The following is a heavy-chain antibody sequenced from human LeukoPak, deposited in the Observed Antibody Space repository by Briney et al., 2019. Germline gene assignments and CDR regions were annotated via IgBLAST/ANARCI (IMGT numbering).Heavy chain of an antibody. CDR1: GFTVSRHY. CDR3: ARDRHNYGFDY. J-gene: IGHJ4*02. D-gene: IGHD5-18*01. V-gene: IGHV3-66*02. Sequence: SGGSLRLSCAASGFTVSRHYMAWVRQAPGKGLEWVSVIDNGGSDITNYADSVKGRFTISRDNSRNTLYLQMNSLRPEDTAVYHCARDRHNYGFDYWGQGTLVTVSS. CDR2: IDNGGSDIT.